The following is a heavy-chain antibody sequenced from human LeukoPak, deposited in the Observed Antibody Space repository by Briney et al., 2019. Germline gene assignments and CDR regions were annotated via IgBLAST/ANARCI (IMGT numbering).Heavy chain of an antibody. D-gene: IGHD2-2*01. Sequence: PGGSLRLSCAASGFTFTDYAMTWVRQAPGKGLEWVSGISGSGDSTYHADSVRGRFAISRDNSKNTLYLQMNNLRAEDTAVYYCAKGPSGIVVVPGDYWGQGTLVTVSS. V-gene: IGHV3-23*01. J-gene: IGHJ4*02. CDR3: AKGPSGIVVVPGDY. CDR1: GFTFTDYA. CDR2: ISGSGDST.